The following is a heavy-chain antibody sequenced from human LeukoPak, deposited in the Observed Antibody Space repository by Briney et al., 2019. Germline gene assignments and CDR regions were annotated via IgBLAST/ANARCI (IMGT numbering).Heavy chain of an antibody. D-gene: IGHD3-3*01. Sequence: SVKVSCKASGGTFSSYAISWVRQAPGQGLEWMGGIIPIFGTANYAQKFQGRVTITADESTSTAYMELSGLRSEDTAVYYCARESDTIFEPLVRPNWFDPWGQGTLVTVSS. CDR3: ARESDTIFEPLVRPNWFDP. J-gene: IGHJ5*02. V-gene: IGHV1-69*13. CDR1: GGTFSSYA. CDR2: IIPIFGTA.